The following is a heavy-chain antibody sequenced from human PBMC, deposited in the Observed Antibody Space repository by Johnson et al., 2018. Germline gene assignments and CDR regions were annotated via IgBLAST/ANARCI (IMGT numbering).Heavy chain of an antibody. J-gene: IGHJ5*01. CDR1: GFYFGAYT. CDR2: KKEDGSET. V-gene: IGHV3-7*01. Sequence: VQLVQSGGGLVQPGGSLRLSCAGSGFYFGAYTMSWVRQAPGKGLEWVATKKEDGSETNYVESVKGRFTISRDNAKNLLYLQMNSLRVEDTAVYYWARGGMSRFDSWGQGILVTVSS. CDR3: ARGGMSRFDS.